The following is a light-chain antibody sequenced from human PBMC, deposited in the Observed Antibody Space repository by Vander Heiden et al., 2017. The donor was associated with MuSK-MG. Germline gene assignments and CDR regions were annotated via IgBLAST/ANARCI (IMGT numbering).Light chain of an antibody. Sequence: ENVLTQSPATLSLSPGDSATLSCRARQSVSSYLAWYQQKPRQAPSILIYDASNSATGIPASFSGSGSGTEFTLTISSLEPEDIAVYYCQQWSSCPLTFGGGTKVEIK. J-gene: IGKJ4*01. CDR3: QQWSSCPLT. V-gene: IGKV3-11*01. CDR1: QSVSSY. CDR2: DAS.